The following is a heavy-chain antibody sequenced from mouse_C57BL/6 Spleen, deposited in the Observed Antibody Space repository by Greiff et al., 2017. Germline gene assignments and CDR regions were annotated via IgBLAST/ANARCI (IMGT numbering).Heavy chain of an antibody. CDR2: ISSGSSTI. J-gene: IGHJ4*01. V-gene: IGHV5-17*01. Sequence: EVKLVESGVGLVKPGGSLKLSCAASGFTFSDYGMHWVRQAPEKGLEWVAYISSGSSTIYYADTVKGRFTISRDNAKNTLFLQMTSLRSEDTAMYYCARGMALRVYYAMDYWGQGTSVTVSS. CDR1: GFTFSDYG. D-gene: IGHD2-3*01. CDR3: ARGMALRVYYAMDY.